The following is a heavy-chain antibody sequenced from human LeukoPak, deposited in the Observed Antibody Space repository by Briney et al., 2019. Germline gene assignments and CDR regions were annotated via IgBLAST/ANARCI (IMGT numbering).Heavy chain of an antibody. V-gene: IGHV4-4*02. CDR1: GGSISGDSW. CDR2: IHHSGDT. CDR3: AISGYSYGRVPYYFDY. D-gene: IGHD5-18*01. J-gene: IGHJ4*02. Sequence: SETLSLTCAVSGGSISGDSWWSWVRQSPGKGLEWIGEIHHSGDTDYNPSLKSRVTISVDTSKNQFSLKLSSVTAADTAVYYCAISGYSYGRVPYYFDYWGQGTLVTVSS.